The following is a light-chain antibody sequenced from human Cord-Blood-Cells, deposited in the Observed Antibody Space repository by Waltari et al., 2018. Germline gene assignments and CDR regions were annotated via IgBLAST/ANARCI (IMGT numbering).Light chain of an antibody. CDR2: EVS. Sequence: QSALTQPASVSGSPGQSITISCTGTSSDVGSYNLVSWYQQHPGKAPKLMIYEVSKRPSGLSNLFSGSESGNTASLTISALQAEDEADYYCCSYAGSSTRYVFGTGTKVTVL. J-gene: IGLJ1*01. V-gene: IGLV2-23*02. CDR1: SSDVGSYNL. CDR3: CSYAGSSTRYV.